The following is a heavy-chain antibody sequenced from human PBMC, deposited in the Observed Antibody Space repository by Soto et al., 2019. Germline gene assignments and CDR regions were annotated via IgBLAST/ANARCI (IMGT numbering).Heavy chain of an antibody. CDR2: IYYSGST. Sequence: SETLSLTCTVSGGSISSGGYYWSWIRQHPGKGLEWIGYIYYSGSTYYNPSLKSRVTISVDTSKNQFSLKLSSVTAADTAVYYCARVGYSYGSWEDENWFDPWGQGTLVTVSS. CDR1: GGSISSGGYY. V-gene: IGHV4-31*03. J-gene: IGHJ5*02. CDR3: ARVGYSYGSWEDENWFDP. D-gene: IGHD5-18*01.